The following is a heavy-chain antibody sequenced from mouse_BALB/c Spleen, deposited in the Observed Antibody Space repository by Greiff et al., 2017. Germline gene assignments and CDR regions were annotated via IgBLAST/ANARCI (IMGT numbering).Heavy chain of an antibody. J-gene: IGHJ2*01. CDR1: GFNIKDTY. V-gene: IGHV14-3*02. CDR2: IDPANGNT. Sequence: EVKLMESGAELVKPGASVKLSCTASGFNIKDTYMHWVKQRPEQGLEWIGRIDPANGNTKYDPKFQGKATITADTSSNTAYLQLSSLTSEDTAVYYCARSDGLAYFDYWGQGTTLTVSS. CDR3: ARSDGLAYFDY.